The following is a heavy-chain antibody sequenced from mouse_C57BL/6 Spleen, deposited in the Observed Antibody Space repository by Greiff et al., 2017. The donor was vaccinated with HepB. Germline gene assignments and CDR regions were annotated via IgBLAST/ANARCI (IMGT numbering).Heavy chain of an antibody. V-gene: IGHV5-4*01. J-gene: IGHJ3*01. CDR2: ISDGGSYT. CDR1: GFTFSSYA. D-gene: IGHD2-3*01. CDR3: AREAYDGFAY. Sequence: EVQGVESGGGLVKPGGSLKLSCAASGFTFSSYAMSWVRQTPEKRLEWVATISDGGSYTYYPDNVKGRFTISRDNAKNNLYLQMSHLKSEDTAMYYWAREAYDGFAYWGQGTLVTVSA.